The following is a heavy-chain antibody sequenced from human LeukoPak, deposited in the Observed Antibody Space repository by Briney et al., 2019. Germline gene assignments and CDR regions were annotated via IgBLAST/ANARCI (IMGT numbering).Heavy chain of an antibody. CDR1: GYTFTSYY. D-gene: IGHD6-13*01. CDR3: ARGAFEGSSWYRGRNAFDN. J-gene: IGHJ3*02. CDR2: INPSGGST. Sequence: ASVKVSCKASGYTFTSYYMHWVRQAPGQGLEWMGIINPSGGSTSYAQKFQGRVTMTRDTSTSTVYMELSSLRSEDTAVYYCARGAFEGSSWYRGRNAFDNWGQGTMVTVSS. V-gene: IGHV1-46*01.